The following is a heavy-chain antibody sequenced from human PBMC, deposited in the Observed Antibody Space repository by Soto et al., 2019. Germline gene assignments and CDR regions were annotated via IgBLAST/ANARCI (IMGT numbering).Heavy chain of an antibody. V-gene: IGHV4-39*01. D-gene: IGHD6-13*01. CDR1: GGSISSSSYY. J-gene: IGHJ6*02. CDR2: IYYSGST. CDR3: ASRQQLLHGVDV. Sequence: QLQLQESGPGLVKPSETLSLTCTVSGGSISSSSYYWGWIRQPPGKGLEWIGSIYYSGSTYYNPSLKSRVSISVDTSKNQFSLKRSSVTAADTAVYYCASRQQLLHGVDVWGQGTTVTVSS.